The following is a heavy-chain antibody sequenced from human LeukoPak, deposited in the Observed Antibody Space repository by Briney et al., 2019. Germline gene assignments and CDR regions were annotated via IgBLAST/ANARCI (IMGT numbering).Heavy chain of an antibody. V-gene: IGHV1-18*01. CDR3: ARGLQQYYYDSSGPPDY. Sequence: ASVKVSCKASGCTFTSYGISWVRQAPGQGLEWMGWISAYNGNTNYAQKLQGRVTMTTDTSTSTAYMELRSLRSDDTAVYYCARGLQQYYYDSSGPPDYWGQGTLVTVSS. CDR2: ISAYNGNT. D-gene: IGHD3-22*01. J-gene: IGHJ4*02. CDR1: GCTFTSYG.